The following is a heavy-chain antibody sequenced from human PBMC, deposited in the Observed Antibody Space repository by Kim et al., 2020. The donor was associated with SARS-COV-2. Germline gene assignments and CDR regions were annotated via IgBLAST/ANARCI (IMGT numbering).Heavy chain of an antibody. Sequence: SETLSLTCAVSDGSISSNWWTWVRQPPGKGLEWIGEIYHSGVTNYNPSLKSRVTISVENPYTQFSLKLSPGSAADTAGVYWGGLEADSGNDFWFDPWGQG. CDR2: IYHSGVT. CDR3: GGLEADSGNDFWFDP. D-gene: IGHD1-26*01. V-gene: IGHV4-4*02. CDR1: DGSISSNW. J-gene: IGHJ5*02.